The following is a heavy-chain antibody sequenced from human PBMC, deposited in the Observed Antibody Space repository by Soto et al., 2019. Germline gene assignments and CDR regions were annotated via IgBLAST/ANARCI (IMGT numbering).Heavy chain of an antibody. CDR2: IYYSGST. CDR1: GGSISSSSYY. J-gene: IGHJ4*02. Sequence: SEPLSLTCPVSGGSISSSSYYWGWIRQPPGKGLEWIGSIYYSGSTYYNPSLKSRVTISVDTSKNQFSLKLSSVTAADTAVYYCASLQLPGRVHFDYWGQGTLVTVSS. V-gene: IGHV4-39*01. D-gene: IGHD2-15*01. CDR3: ASLQLPGRVHFDY.